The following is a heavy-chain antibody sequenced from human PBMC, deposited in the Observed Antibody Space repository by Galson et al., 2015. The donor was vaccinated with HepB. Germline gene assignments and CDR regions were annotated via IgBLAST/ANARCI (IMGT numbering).Heavy chain of an antibody. D-gene: IGHD3-3*02. Sequence: TLSLTCTVSGGSISSGSYYWSWIRQPAGKGLEWIGRIYTSGSTNYNPSLKSRVTMSVDTSKNQFSLKLSSVTAADTAVYYCARGALRGFDPWGQGTLVTVSS. J-gene: IGHJ5*02. CDR1: GGSISSGSYY. V-gene: IGHV4-61*02. CDR2: IYTSGST. CDR3: ARGALRGFDP.